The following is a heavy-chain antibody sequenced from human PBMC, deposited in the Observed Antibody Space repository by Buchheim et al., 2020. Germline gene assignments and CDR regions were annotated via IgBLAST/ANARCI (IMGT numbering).Heavy chain of an antibody. Sequence: QVQLQESGPGLVKPSQTLSLTCTVSGGSTSSGGYYWSWIRQHPGKGLEWIGYIYYSGSTYYNPSLKSRVTISVDTSKNQFSLKLSSVTAAETDVYYCVRVSFQITMIVVVTNYYFDYWGQGNL. J-gene: IGHJ4*02. CDR1: GGSTSSGGYY. V-gene: IGHV4-31*03. D-gene: IGHD3-22*01. CDR3: VRVSFQITMIVVVTNYYFDY. CDR2: IYYSGST.